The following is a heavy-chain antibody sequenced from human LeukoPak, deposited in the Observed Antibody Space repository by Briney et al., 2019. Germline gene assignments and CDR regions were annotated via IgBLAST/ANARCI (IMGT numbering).Heavy chain of an antibody. CDR1: GDSVSSNSAA. Sequence: SQTLSLTCAISGDSVSSNSAAWNWIRQSPSRGLEWLGRTYYRSKWYNEYAGSLKSRIIINPDTSKNQFSLHLNSLTPEDTAVYFCARSAGHFDYWGQGTLVTVSS. CDR2: TYYRSKWYN. V-gene: IGHV6-1*01. J-gene: IGHJ4*02. D-gene: IGHD3-3*01. CDR3: ARSAGHFDY.